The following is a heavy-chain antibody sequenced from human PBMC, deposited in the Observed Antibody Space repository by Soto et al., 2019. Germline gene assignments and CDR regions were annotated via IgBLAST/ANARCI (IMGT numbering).Heavy chain of an antibody. Sequence: GGSLRLSCAASGFTFSSYGMHWVRQAPGKGLEWVAVISYDGSNKYYADSVKGRFTISRDNSKNTLYLQMNSLRAEDTAVYYCAKEKPDYYYYGMDVWGQGTTVTVSS. V-gene: IGHV3-30*18. CDR2: ISYDGSNK. CDR3: AKEKPDYYYYGMDV. J-gene: IGHJ6*02. CDR1: GFTFSSYG.